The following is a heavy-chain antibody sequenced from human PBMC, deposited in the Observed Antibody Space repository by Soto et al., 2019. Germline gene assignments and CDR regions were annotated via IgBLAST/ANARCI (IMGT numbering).Heavy chain of an antibody. CDR2: IVVGSGNT. D-gene: IGHD3-3*01. CDR1: GFTITSSA. V-gene: IGHV1-58*01. J-gene: IGHJ4*02. Sequence: ASVKVSCKASGFTITSSAVQWVRQASGQRLEWIGWIVVGSGNTNYAQKFQERVTITRDMSTSTACMELSSLRSEDTAVYYCEALGFTLEWLPDFDYWGQGTLVNVSS. CDR3: EALGFTLEWLPDFDY.